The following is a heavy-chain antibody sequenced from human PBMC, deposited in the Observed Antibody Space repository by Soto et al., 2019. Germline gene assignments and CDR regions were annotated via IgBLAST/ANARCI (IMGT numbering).Heavy chain of an antibody. V-gene: IGHV3-21*01. J-gene: IGHJ4*02. CDR2: ISSSSSYI. CDR3: ARLGYSSSYDDY. CDR1: GFTFSSYS. Sequence: PGGSLRLSCAASGFTFSSYSMSWVRQAPGKGLEWVSSISSSSSYIYYADSVKGRFTISRDNAKDSLYLQMNSLRAEDMAVYYCARLGYSSSYDDYWGQGTLVTVSS. D-gene: IGHD6-6*01.